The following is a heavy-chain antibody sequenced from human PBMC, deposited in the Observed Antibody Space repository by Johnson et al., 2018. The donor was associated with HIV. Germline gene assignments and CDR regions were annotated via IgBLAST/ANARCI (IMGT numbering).Heavy chain of an antibody. D-gene: IGHD3-10*01. CDR1: GFTFDDYA. CDR3: ARAEIYEGRVGDFAFDL. V-gene: IGHV3-43D*03. J-gene: IGHJ3*01. CDR2: IRWDGAIT. Sequence: VQLVESGGGVVRPGGSLRLSCAASGFTFDDYAMHWVRQVPGNGLEWVSLIRWDGAITHYADSVKGRFTISRDNSRNSLYLQMKSLRAEDTALYYCARAEIYEGRVGDFAFDLWGRGTMVTVAS.